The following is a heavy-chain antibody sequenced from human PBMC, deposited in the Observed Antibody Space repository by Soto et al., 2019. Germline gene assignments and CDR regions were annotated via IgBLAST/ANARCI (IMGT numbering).Heavy chain of an antibody. CDR2: INHSGST. Sequence: SLTCAVYGGSFSGYYWSWIRQPPGKGLEWIGEINHSGSTNYNPSLKSRVTISVDTSKNQFSLKLSSVTAADTAVYYCARGSPPTYCSGGSCYRAYYYYGMDVWGQGTTVTVSS. CDR3: ARGSPPTYCSGGSCYRAYYYYGMDV. CDR1: GGSFSGYY. J-gene: IGHJ6*02. V-gene: IGHV4-34*01. D-gene: IGHD2-15*01.